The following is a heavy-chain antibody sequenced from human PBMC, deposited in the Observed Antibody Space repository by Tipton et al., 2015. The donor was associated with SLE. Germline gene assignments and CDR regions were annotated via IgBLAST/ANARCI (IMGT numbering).Heavy chain of an antibody. CDR1: GGTFSTFA. CDR2: TIPILGIT. Sequence: QVQLVQSGAEVKKPGSSVKVSCKASGGTFSTFAISWVRQAPGQGLEWMGGTIPILGITNFAQKFQGRVTLTADKSTSTAYMELSSLRSDDTAVYYCAKGGGEFPFDHWGQGTLVTVSS. D-gene: IGHD3-16*01. CDR3: AKGGGEFPFDH. J-gene: IGHJ5*02. V-gene: IGHV1-69*09.